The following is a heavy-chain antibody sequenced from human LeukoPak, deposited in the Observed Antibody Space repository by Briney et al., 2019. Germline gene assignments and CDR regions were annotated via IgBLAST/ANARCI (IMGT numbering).Heavy chain of an antibody. D-gene: IGHD3-16*01. CDR1: GFSFSDSW. CDR3: ATSRGGS. CDR2: INLDASEK. Sequence: PGGSLRLSCAASGFSFSDSWMNWVRQAPGKGLEWVANINLDASEKYYVDSVKGRFAISRDNAKNTLYLQMNSLRAEDTAVYYCATSRGGSWGQGTLVTVSS. V-gene: IGHV3-7*01. J-gene: IGHJ5*02.